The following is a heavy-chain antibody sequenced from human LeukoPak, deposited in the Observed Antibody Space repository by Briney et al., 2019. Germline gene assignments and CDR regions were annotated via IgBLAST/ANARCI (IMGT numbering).Heavy chain of an antibody. D-gene: IGHD1-7*01. CDR1: EFTVTYNY. J-gene: IGHJ3*02. Sequence: GGSLRLSCAASEFTVTYNYMTWVRQAPGKGLEWVSLLYSHGATNYADSVKGRFTISRDDSKNTVYLQMNSLRAEDTAVYYCARWTNYHAFDIWGQGTMVTVSS. CDR3: ARWTNYHAFDI. V-gene: IGHV3-53*01. CDR2: LYSHGAT.